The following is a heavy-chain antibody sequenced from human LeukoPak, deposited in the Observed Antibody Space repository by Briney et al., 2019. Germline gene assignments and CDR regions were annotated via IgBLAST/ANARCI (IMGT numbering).Heavy chain of an antibody. CDR1: GFTFSTYW. J-gene: IGHJ6*02. CDR2: IYGGGTT. V-gene: IGHV3-53*01. Sequence: GGSLRLSCAASGFTFSTYWMSWVRQAPGKGLESVSIIYGGGTTYYADSVRGRFTISRDNSKNALHLHINSLRADDTAVYYCARRGSNRGDCSSTDCFGYGLDVWGRGTTVTVSS. D-gene: IGHD2-2*01. CDR3: ARRGSNRGDCSSTDCFGYGLDV.